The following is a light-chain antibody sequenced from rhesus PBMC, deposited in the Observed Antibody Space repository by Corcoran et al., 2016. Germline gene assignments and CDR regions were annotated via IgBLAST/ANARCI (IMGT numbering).Light chain of an antibody. CDR1: QGISSW. Sequence: DIQMTQSPSSLSASVGDKVTITCRASQGISSWLAWYQQKPGKAPKLLIYAASSLQIGVPSRFSGSGYGTDYTITISSLQPEEFATYYWHQGNKPPTFGGGTKVEIK. J-gene: IGKJ4*01. V-gene: IGKV1-18*01. CDR3: HQGNKPPT. CDR2: AAS.